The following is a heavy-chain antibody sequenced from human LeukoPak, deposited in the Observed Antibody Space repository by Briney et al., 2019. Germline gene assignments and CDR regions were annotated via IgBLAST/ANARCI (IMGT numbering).Heavy chain of an antibody. D-gene: IGHD1-26*01. CDR2: ISGGTSTT. V-gene: IGHV3-48*01. Sequence: PGGSLRLSCATSGFTFSSFGMNWVRQAPGKGLEWVSYISGGTSTTYYADSVKGRFTISRDNSKNTLYLQMNSLRVEDTAVYYCVKGGWLDYWGQGTLVTVSS. CDR1: GFTFSSFG. J-gene: IGHJ4*02. CDR3: VKGGWLDY.